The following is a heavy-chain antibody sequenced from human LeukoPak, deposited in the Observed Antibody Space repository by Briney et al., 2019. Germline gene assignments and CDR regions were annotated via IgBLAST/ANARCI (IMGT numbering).Heavy chain of an antibody. J-gene: IGHJ5*02. CDR3: ARQERGIAAAAWFDP. CDR2: IDPSDSYT. D-gene: IGHD6-13*01. CDR1: GYSFTSYW. V-gene: IGHV5-10-1*01. Sequence: GESLKISCKASGYSFTSYWIGWVRQMPGKGLEWMGRIDPSDSYTNYSPSFQGHVTISADKSISTAYLQWSSLKASDTAMYYCARQERGIAAAAWFDPWSQGTLVTVSS.